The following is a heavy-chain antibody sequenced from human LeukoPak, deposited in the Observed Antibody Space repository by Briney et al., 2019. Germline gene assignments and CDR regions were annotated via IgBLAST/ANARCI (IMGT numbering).Heavy chain of an antibody. Sequence: SVKVSCKASGGTFSSYAISWVRQAPGQGLEWMGGIIPIFGTANYAQKFQGRVTITADEPTSTAYMELSSLRSEDTAVYYCARAPYDRPEVCDYWGQGTLVTVSS. J-gene: IGHJ4*02. CDR1: GGTFSSYA. V-gene: IGHV1-69*01. CDR3: ARAPYDRPEVCDY. D-gene: IGHD3-22*01. CDR2: IIPIFGTA.